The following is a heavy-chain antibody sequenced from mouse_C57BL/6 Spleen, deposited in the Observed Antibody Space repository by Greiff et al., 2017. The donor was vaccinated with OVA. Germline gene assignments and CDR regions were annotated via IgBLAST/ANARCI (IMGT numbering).Heavy chain of an antibody. CDR1: GYTFTSYW. CDR2: IYPGSGST. CDR3: ARPIYYGNYWYFDV. V-gene: IGHV1-55*01. Sequence: QVQLQQPGAELVKPGASVKMSCKASGYTFTSYWITWLKQRPGQGLEWIGDIYPGSGSTNYNEKFKSKATLSVDTSSSTAYMQLSSLTSEDSAVYYCARPIYYGNYWYFDVWGTGTTVTVSS. J-gene: IGHJ1*03. D-gene: IGHD2-1*01.